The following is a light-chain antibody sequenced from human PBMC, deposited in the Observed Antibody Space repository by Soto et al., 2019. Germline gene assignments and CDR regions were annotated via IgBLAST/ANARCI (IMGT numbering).Light chain of an antibody. CDR1: GATSD. J-gene: IGLJ1*01. V-gene: IGLV1-40*01. CDR2: GNN. CDR3: QSFDSSLSALYF. Sequence: QAVVTQPPSVSGAPGQRVTISFIGATSDVHWYQHLPGTAPKLLIYGNNNRPSGVPDRFSGSKSGTSASLAITGLQAEDEADYYCQSFDSSLSALYFFGTGTKLTVL.